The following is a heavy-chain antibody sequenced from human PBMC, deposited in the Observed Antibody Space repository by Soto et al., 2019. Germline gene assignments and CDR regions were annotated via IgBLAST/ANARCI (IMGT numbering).Heavy chain of an antibody. Sequence: SETLSLTCXVSGGSISSGGYSWSWIRQPPGKGLEWIGYIYHSGSTYYNPSLKSRVTISVDRSKNQFSLKLSSVTAADTAVYYCARAIVGAPLGDYFDYWGQGTLVTVSS. D-gene: IGHD1-26*01. CDR2: IYHSGST. J-gene: IGHJ4*02. V-gene: IGHV4-30-2*01. CDR1: GGSISSGGYS. CDR3: ARAIVGAPLGDYFDY.